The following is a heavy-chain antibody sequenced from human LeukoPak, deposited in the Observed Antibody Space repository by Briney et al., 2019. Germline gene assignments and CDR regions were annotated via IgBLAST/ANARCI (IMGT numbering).Heavy chain of an antibody. Sequence: ASVKVSCKASGYTFTGYHMHWVRQAPGQGLEWVGWVNPNNGDTNYAQKFQGRVTMSRDTSISTAYMERNSLRSDDTAVYYCARRETNTQWGFDYWGQGTLVTVSS. CDR1: GYTFTGYH. CDR2: VNPNNGDT. V-gene: IGHV1-2*02. CDR3: ARRETNTQWGFDY. J-gene: IGHJ4*02. D-gene: IGHD1-26*01.